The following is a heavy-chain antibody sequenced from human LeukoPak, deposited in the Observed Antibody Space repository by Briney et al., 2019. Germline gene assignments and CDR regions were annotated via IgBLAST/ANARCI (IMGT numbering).Heavy chain of an antibody. V-gene: IGHV3-66*01. CDR2: IYSSGPT. D-gene: IGHD4-17*01. CDR1: GFSVSANY. Sequence: GGSLRLSCAVSGFSVSANYMSWVRQAPGLGLEWVSLIYSSGPTYYADSVKGRFTISRDNSKNTLYLQMNSLRAEDTAVYYCARDQSLYGDSGNDAFDIWGQGTMVTVSS. J-gene: IGHJ3*02. CDR3: ARDQSLYGDSGNDAFDI.